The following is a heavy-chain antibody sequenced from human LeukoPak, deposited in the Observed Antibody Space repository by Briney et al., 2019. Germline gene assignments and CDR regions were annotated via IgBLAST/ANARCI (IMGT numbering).Heavy chain of an antibody. CDR1: GFTFSSYA. Sequence: PGGSLRLSCAASGFTFSSYAMSWVRQAPGKGLEWVSAISGSGGSTYYADSVKGRFTISRDNSKNTLYLQMNSLRAEDTAVYYCAKLGGYCGGDCYLYYFDYWGQGTLVTVSS. D-gene: IGHD2-21*02. CDR3: AKLGGYCGGDCYLYYFDY. CDR2: ISGSGGST. J-gene: IGHJ4*02. V-gene: IGHV3-23*01.